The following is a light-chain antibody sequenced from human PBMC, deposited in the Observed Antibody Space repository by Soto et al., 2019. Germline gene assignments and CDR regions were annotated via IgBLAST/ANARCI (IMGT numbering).Light chain of an antibody. J-gene: IGKJ4*01. CDR2: AAS. V-gene: IGKV1-39*01. Sequence: DIQMTQSPSSLSASVGDRVTIACRASQSISIYLNWYQQKPGKAPKLLIYAASSLQSGVPSRFSGSRSGTDFTLTISSLQPDDFATYYCQQYKSFSLTFGGGTKVDIK. CDR3: QQYKSFSLT. CDR1: QSISIY.